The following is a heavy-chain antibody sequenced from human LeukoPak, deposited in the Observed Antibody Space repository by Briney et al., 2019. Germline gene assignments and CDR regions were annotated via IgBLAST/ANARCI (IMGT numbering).Heavy chain of an antibody. V-gene: IGHV3-23*01. CDR2: ISMTGAST. CDR1: GFTFSSYA. CDR3: AKDPFVFESGSYLIDY. J-gene: IGHJ4*02. D-gene: IGHD1-26*01. Sequence: PGGSLRLSCAASGFTFSSYAMSWVRQGPGKGLEWVSGISMTGASTYYTDSVKGRFTISSDNSKKTLYLQMNSLRAEDTAVYYCAKDPFVFESGSYLIDYWGQGTLVTVSS.